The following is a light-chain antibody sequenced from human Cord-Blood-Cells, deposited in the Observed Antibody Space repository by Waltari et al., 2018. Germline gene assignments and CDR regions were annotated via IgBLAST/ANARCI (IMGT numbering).Light chain of an antibody. CDR3: QQRSNWPIT. CDR1: QSVSSY. J-gene: IGKJ5*01. V-gene: IGKV3-11*01. Sequence: EIVLTRSPAPLSLPQGEGAPLSCRASQSVSSYLAWYQQKPGQAPRLLIYDASNRATGIPARFSGSGSGTDFTLTISSLEPEDFAVYYCQQRSNWPITFGQGTRLEIK. CDR2: DAS.